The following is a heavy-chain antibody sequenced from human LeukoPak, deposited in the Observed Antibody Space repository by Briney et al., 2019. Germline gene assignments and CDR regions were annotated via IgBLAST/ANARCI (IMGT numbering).Heavy chain of an antibody. J-gene: IGHJ4*02. CDR2: IYYSGST. V-gene: IGHV4-4*02. CDR1: GGSISSSNW. CDR3: ARGRGYSYGYPLDY. Sequence: SETLSLTCAVSGGSISSSNWWSWVRQPPGRGLEWIGYIYYSGSTNYNPSLKSRVTISVDTSKSQFSLTLSSVTAADTAVYYCARGRGYSYGYPLDYWGQGTLVTVSS. D-gene: IGHD5-18*01.